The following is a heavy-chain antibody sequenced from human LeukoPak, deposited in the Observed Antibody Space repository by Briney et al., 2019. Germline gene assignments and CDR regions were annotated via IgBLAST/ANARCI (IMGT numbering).Heavy chain of an antibody. CDR2: ISSSSSTI. Sequence: GRSLRLSCAASGFTFSSYRTNWVSQAPGKGLGWVSYISSSSSTIYYADSVKGRFNISRDNAKNSLYLQMNSMRGEDTAVYYCATTPRGSGWYYYMDVWGKETTVTVSS. J-gene: IGHJ6*03. CDR1: GFTFSSYR. CDR3: ATTPRGSGWYYYMDV. V-gene: IGHV3-48*01. D-gene: IGHD6-19*01.